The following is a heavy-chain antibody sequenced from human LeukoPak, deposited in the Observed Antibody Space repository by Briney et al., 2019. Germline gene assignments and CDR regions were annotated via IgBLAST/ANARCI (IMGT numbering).Heavy chain of an antibody. CDR1: GFTFSNAW. J-gene: IGHJ6*02. V-gene: IGHV3-23*01. D-gene: IGHD3-16*01. Sequence: GGSLRLSCAASGFTFSNAWMNWVRQAPGKGLEWVSSISGSSTYYTDSVKGRFTISRDNSKNTVDLQMNSLRAEDTAVYYCAKAPKGAPKGYYGMDVWGQGTTVTVSS. CDR2: ISGSST. CDR3: AKAPKGAPKGYYGMDV.